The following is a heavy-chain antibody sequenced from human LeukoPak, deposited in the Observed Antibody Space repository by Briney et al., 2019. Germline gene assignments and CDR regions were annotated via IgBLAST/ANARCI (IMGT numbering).Heavy chain of an antibody. V-gene: IGHV4-59*01. CDR2: IYYSGST. CDR1: GGSISSYY. J-gene: IGHJ4*02. D-gene: IGHD3-10*01. Sequence: SETLSLTCTVSGGSISSYYWSWIRQPPGKGLEWIGYIYYSGSTNYNPSLKSRVTIPVDTSKNQFSLKLSSVTAADTAVYYCARSSGSGSYYNFDYWGQGTLVTVSS. CDR3: ARSSGSGSYYNFDY.